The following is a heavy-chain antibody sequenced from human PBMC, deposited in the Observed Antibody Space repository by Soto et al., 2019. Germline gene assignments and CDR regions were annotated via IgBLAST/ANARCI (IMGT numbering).Heavy chain of an antibody. CDR2: MNPNSGNT. V-gene: IGHV1-8*01. CDR3: ARRSRRLRGFDP. Sequence: ASVKVSCKASGYTFTSYDINWVRQATGQGLEWMGWMNPNSGNTGYAQKFQGRVTMTRNTSISTAYMELSSLRSEDTAVYYCARRSRRLRGFDPWGQGTLVTVSS. CDR1: GYTFTSYD. J-gene: IGHJ5*02. D-gene: IGHD4-17*01.